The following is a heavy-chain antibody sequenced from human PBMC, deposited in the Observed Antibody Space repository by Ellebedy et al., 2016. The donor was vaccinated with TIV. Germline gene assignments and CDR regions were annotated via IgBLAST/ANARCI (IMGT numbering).Heavy chain of an antibody. CDR2: ISGSGGST. D-gene: IGHD5-18*01. CDR3: ARGLVDTAMVTDY. Sequence: GESLKISXAASGFTFSSYAMSWVRQAPGKGLEWVSAISGSGGSTYYADSVKGRFTISRDNSKNTLYLQMNSLRAEDTAVYYCARGLVDTAMVTDYWGQGTLVTVSS. V-gene: IGHV3-23*01. J-gene: IGHJ4*02. CDR1: GFTFSSYA.